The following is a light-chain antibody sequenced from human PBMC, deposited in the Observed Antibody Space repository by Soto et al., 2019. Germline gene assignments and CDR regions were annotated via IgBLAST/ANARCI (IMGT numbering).Light chain of an antibody. CDR1: QSISSW. CDR3: QQYNSYSSFT. V-gene: IGKV1-5*01. Sequence: DIQMTQSPSTLSASVGDRVTITCRASQSISSWLAWYQQKPGKAPKVLIYDASSLESGVPSRFSGSGSGTEVTLTIISLQPDDFATYYCQQYNSYSSFTFGQGTKLEIK. J-gene: IGKJ2*01. CDR2: DAS.